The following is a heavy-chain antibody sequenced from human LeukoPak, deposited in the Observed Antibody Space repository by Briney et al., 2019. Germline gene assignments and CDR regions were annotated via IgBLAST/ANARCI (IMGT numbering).Heavy chain of an antibody. CDR3: ARRHYGDYGELLGFDP. D-gene: IGHD4-17*01. CDR1: GYTFTSYD. CDR2: MNPNSGNT. Sequence: GASVKVSCKASGYTFTSYDINWVRQATGQGLEWMGWMNPNSGNTGYAQKFQGRVTMTRNTSISTAYMELSSLRSEDTAVYYCARRHYGDYGELLGFDPWGQGTLVTVSS. J-gene: IGHJ5*02. V-gene: IGHV1-8*01.